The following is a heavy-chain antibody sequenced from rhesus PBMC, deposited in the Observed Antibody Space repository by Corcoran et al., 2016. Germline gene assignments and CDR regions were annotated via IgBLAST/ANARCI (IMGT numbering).Heavy chain of an antibody. J-gene: IGHJ4*01. CDR2: LSPYNGNK. D-gene: IGHD2-15*01. CDR3: TRAAPPFYFDY. V-gene: IGHV1-180*01. Sequence: QVQLVQSEGEIKQPGASVKPSCKAAGYTFTTYDIKRVRKDPGQGLEWIGLLSPYNGNKGYAQNFQGRVTITTDTSTSTGYMELSSLRSEDTAVYFCTRAAPPFYFDYWGQGVLVTVSS. CDR1: GYTFTTYD.